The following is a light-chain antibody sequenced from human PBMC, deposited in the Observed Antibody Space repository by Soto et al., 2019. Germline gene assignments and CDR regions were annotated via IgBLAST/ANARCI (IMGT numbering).Light chain of an antibody. Sequence: QSVLTQPASVSGSPGQSITISCTGTSSDVGGYNYVSWYQQHPGKAPKLMIYEVSNRPSGVSNRFSGSKSGNTASLTISGLQAEDEADYYCSSYTSSSTLVFGLGSKVTV. V-gene: IGLV2-14*01. CDR2: EVS. J-gene: IGLJ1*01. CDR3: SSYTSSSTLV. CDR1: SSDVGGYNY.